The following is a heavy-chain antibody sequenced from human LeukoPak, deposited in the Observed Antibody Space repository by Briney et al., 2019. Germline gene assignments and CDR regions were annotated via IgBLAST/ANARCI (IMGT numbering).Heavy chain of an antibody. CDR2: IYTSGST. D-gene: IGHD1-26*01. V-gene: IGHV4-4*07. J-gene: IGHJ3*02. Sequence: SETLPLTCTVSGGSISSYHWSWLRQPAGKGLEWIGRIYTSGSTNYNPSLKSRVTMSVDTSKNQFSLNLSSVTAADTAVYYCARENSGSYYRQPQKNAFDIWGQGTMVTVSS. CDR1: GGSISSYH. CDR3: ARENSGSYYRQPQKNAFDI.